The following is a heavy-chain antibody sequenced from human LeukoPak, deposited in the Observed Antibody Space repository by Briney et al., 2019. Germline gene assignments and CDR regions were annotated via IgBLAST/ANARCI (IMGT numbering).Heavy chain of an antibody. CDR2: IYYSGST. V-gene: IGHV4-39*01. Sequence: ASETLSLTCTVSGGSISSSSYYWGWIRQPPGKGLEWIGSIYYSGSTYYNPSLKSRVTISVDTSKNQFSLKLSSVTAADTAVYYCARRDGWYEYYYYYGMDVWGQGTTVTVSS. J-gene: IGHJ6*02. CDR1: GGSISSSSYY. CDR3: ARRDGWYEYYYYYGMDV. D-gene: IGHD6-19*01.